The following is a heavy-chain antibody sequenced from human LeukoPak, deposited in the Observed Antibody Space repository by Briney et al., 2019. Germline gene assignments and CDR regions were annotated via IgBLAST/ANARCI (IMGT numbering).Heavy chain of an antibody. Sequence: SETLSLTCTVSGGSISSYYWSWIRQPPGKGLEWIGYIYYSGSTNYNPSLKSRVTISVDTSKNQLYLRLSSVTAADTAVYYCARQYSGSYGFDYWGQGTLVTVSS. CDR2: IYYSGST. V-gene: IGHV4-59*01. CDR1: GGSISSYY. CDR3: ARQYSGSYGFDY. J-gene: IGHJ4*02. D-gene: IGHD1-26*01.